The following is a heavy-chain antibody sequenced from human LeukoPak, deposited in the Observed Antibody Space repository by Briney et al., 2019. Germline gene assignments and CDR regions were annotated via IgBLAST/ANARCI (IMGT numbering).Heavy chain of an antibody. V-gene: IGHV3-7*01. J-gene: IGHJ4*02. Sequence: GGSLRLSCAASGFTFSSYWMRWVRQAPGKGLEWVANIKQDGSEKYYVDSVKARFTISRDNAKNSLYLQMNSLRAEDTAVYYCAGSGYTDDYFDYWGQGTLVTVSS. D-gene: IGHD3-22*01. CDR3: AGSGYTDDYFDY. CDR2: IKQDGSEK. CDR1: GFTFSSYW.